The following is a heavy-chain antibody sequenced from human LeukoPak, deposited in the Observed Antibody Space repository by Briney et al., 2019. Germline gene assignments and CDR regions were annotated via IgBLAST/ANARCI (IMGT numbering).Heavy chain of an antibody. CDR1: GGSMSSGSYY. CDR3: ARGRDGYNPPYFDY. D-gene: IGHD5-24*01. CDR2: ISTTGST. J-gene: IGHJ4*01. V-gene: IGHV4-61*02. Sequence: SETLTLTCTVSGGSMSSGSYYWSWIRQPAGKALEWIGRISTTGSTNYNPSLKSRVTISVDTSKNQFSLKLSSVTAADTAVYYCARGRDGYNPPYFDYWGQEPWSPSPQ.